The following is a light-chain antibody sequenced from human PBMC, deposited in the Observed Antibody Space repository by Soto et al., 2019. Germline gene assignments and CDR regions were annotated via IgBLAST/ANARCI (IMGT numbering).Light chain of an antibody. CDR1: QSVSSS. CDR2: GAS. CDR3: QQYNNWPPWT. Sequence: EIVMTQSPATLSVSPGERATLSCRASQSVSSSLAWYQQKSGQAPRLLISGASSRATGIPARFSGSGSGTEFTLTISSLQSEDFAVYYCQQYNNWPPWTFGQGTKV. V-gene: IGKV3-15*01. J-gene: IGKJ1*01.